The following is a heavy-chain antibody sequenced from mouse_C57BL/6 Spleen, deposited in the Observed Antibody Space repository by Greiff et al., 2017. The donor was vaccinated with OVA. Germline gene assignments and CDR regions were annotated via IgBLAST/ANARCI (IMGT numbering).Heavy chain of an antibody. J-gene: IGHJ3*01. D-gene: IGHD2-4*01. CDR1: GFTFSDYG. V-gene: IGHV5-17*01. CDR2: ISSGSSTI. Sequence: EVQLVESGGGLVKPGGSLKLSCAASGFTFSDYGMHWVRQAPEKGLEWVAYISSGSSTIYYADTVKGRFTLSRDNSKNTRFLQMTSLRAEDTAMYYCARPLYDDNGYWFAYWGQGTLVTVSA. CDR3: ARPLYDDNGYWFAY.